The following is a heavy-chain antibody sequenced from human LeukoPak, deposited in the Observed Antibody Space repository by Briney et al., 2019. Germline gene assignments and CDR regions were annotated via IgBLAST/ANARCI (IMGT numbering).Heavy chain of an antibody. D-gene: IGHD5-12*01. Sequence: GGSLRLSCAASGFTSSSYEMNWVRQAPGKGLEWVSYISSSGSTIYYADSVKGRFTISRDNAKNSLYLQMNSLRAEDTAVYYCARAKGYSGPLNDYWGQGTLVTVSS. V-gene: IGHV3-48*03. CDR3: ARAKGYSGPLNDY. CDR1: GFTSSSYE. J-gene: IGHJ4*02. CDR2: ISSSGSTI.